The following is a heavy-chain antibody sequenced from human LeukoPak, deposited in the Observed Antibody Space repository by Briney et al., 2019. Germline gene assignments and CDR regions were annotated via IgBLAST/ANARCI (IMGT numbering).Heavy chain of an antibody. D-gene: IGHD6-13*01. J-gene: IGHJ4*02. CDR1: GDSISSGGYY. CDR3: ARGGTLAGIGY. Sequence: PSQTLSLTCTVSGDSISSGGYYWSWIRQQPGKGLEWIGYIYYSGSTHYNPSLKSRVTISVDTSKNQFSLKLSSVTAADTAVYYCARGGTLAGIGYWGQGTLVTVSS. V-gene: IGHV4-31*03. CDR2: IYYSGST.